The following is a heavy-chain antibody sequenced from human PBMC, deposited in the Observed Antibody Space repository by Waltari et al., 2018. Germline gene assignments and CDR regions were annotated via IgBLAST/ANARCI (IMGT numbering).Heavy chain of an antibody. J-gene: IGHJ5*02. CDR2: IYYSGST. CDR1: GGPISRSSYY. V-gene: IGHV4-39*01. D-gene: IGHD5-12*01. CDR3: ARHWKKSGYRFDP. Sequence: QLHLQESGPGLVKPSETLCRTCTVSGGPISRSSYYWGWIRQSPGKGLEWIGSIYYSGSTYYNPTLKSRVTISGDTSKNQFSLKLSSVTAADTAVYYCARHWKKSGYRFDPWGQGTLVTVSS.